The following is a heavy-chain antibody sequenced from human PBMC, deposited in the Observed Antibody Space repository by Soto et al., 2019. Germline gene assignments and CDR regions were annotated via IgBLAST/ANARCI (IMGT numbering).Heavy chain of an antibody. CDR1: GGSISSSSYY. D-gene: IGHD6-6*01. Sequence: SETLSLTCTVSGGSISSSSYYWGWIRQPPGKGLEWIGSIYYSGSTYYNPSLKSRVTISVDTSKNQFSLKLSSVTAADTAVYYCAREYRDYSSSSFIDYWGQGTLVTVSS. J-gene: IGHJ4*02. CDR2: IYYSGST. V-gene: IGHV4-39*02. CDR3: AREYRDYSSSSFIDY.